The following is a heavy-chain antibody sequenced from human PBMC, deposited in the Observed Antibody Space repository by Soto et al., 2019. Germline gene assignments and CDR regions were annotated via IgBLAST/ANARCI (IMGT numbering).Heavy chain of an antibody. D-gene: IGHD1-26*01. J-gene: IGHJ6*02. V-gene: IGHV1-18*01. CDR3: ARSPLGATEYYYYGMDV. Sequence: VASVKVSCKASGYTFTSYGISWVRQAPGQGLEWMGWISAYNGNTNYAQKLQGRVTMTTDTSTSTAYMELRSLRSDDTAVYYCARSPLGATEYYYYGMDVWGQGTTVTVSS. CDR2: ISAYNGNT. CDR1: GYTFTSYG.